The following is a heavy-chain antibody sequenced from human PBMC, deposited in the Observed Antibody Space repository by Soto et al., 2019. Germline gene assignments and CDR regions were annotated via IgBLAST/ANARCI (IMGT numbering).Heavy chain of an antibody. V-gene: IGHV3-30*03. CDR3: ASNPNLRIAAQPMDV. D-gene: IGHD6-6*01. CDR1: GFTFSSYG. J-gene: IGHJ6*01. Sequence: GSLRLSCAASGFTFSSYGMHWVRQAPGKGLEWVAVVSYDGSNKYYADSVKGRFTISRDNSKNTLYLQMNSLRAEDTAVYYCASNPNLRIAAQPMDVWGQGT. CDR2: VSYDGSNK.